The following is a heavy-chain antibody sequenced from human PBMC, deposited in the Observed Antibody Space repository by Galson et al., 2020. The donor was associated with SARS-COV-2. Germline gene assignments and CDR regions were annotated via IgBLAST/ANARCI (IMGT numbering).Heavy chain of an antibody. CDR1: GFTFSSYW. CDR2: IKQDGSEK. V-gene: IGHV3-7*01. Sequence: GGSLRLSCAASGFTFSSYWMSWVRQAPGKGLEWVANIKQDGSEKYYVDSVKGRFTISRDNAKNSLYLQMNSLRAEDTAVYYCARAGRLRFCGGDCSPLSFDYWGQGTLVTVSS. D-gene: IGHD2-21*01. J-gene: IGHJ4*02. CDR3: ARAGRLRFCGGDCSPLSFDY.